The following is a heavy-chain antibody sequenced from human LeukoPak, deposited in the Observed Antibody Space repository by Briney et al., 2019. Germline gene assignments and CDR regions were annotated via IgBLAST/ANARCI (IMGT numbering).Heavy chain of an antibody. Sequence: SETLSLTCTVSGGSISRYDWSWIRQPPGKGLEWIGYIYYSGSTNYNPSLKSRVTISVDTSKNQFSLKLSSVTAADTAVYYWAGRVGSRRDFYFWGQGTLVTVSS. J-gene: IGHJ4*02. CDR1: GGSISRYD. D-gene: IGHD1-14*01. V-gene: IGHV4-59*01. CDR3: AGRVGSRRDFYF. CDR2: IYYSGST.